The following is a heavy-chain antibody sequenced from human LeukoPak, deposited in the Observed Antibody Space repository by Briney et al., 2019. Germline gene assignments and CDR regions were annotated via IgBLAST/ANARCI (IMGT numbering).Heavy chain of an antibody. CDR2: ISSSRSTI. V-gene: IGHV3-48*01. J-gene: IGHJ6*03. CDR1: GFTFSSYS. D-gene: IGHD3-10*01. CDR3: ARRADGSGSSNNYYYMDV. Sequence: PGGSLRLSCAASGFTFSSYSMNWVRQAPGKGLELVSYISSSRSTIYYADSVKGRFTISTGNAKNSLYLQMNSLRAEDKAVLYCARRADGSGSSNNYYYMDVWGKGTTVTVSS.